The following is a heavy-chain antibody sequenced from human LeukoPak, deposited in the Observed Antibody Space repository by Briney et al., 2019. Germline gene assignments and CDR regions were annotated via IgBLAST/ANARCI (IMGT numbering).Heavy chain of an antibody. D-gene: IGHD3-3*01. Sequence: PVWSLRLSCAASGFTFSTYAMNWVRQAPGKELEWVSTISDSCGSTYFADSVKGRFTIYRDNSKNTLYLQMNSLRAEDTAVYYCAKAWGDFGYYYYVMDVWGQGTTVTVSS. CDR2: ISDSCGST. V-gene: IGHV3-23*01. CDR1: GFTFSTYA. CDR3: AKAWGDFGYYYYVMDV. J-gene: IGHJ6*02.